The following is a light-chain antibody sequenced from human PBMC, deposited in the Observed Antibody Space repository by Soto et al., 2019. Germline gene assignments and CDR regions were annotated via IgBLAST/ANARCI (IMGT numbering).Light chain of an antibody. J-gene: IGLJ1*01. V-gene: IGLV2-8*01. CDR1: SSDVGGYNY. CDR3: SSYAGSNNFV. CDR2: EVS. Sequence: QSALTQPPSAAGSPGQSVTISCTGTSSDVGGYNYVSWYQQHPAKAPKLMIYEVSKRPSGVHDRFSGSKSGNTASLTGSGLQAEDEADYDCSSYAGSNNFVFGTGTKLTVL.